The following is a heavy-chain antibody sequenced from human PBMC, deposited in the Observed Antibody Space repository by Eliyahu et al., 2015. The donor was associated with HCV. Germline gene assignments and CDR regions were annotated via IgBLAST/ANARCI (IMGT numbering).Heavy chain of an antibody. D-gene: IGHD6-19*01. CDR2: IHYSGST. J-gene: IGHJ5*02. Sequence: QVQLQESGPGLVKPSETLSLTCTVSGGSIXPSYWSWIRQPPGKGLEWIGYIHYSGSTNYNPSLKSRVTISVDTSKNQFSLNLTSVTAADTAMYYCASGGGGIAVTGTGGWFDPWGQGTLVTVSS. CDR1: GGSIXPSY. V-gene: IGHV4-59*01. CDR3: ASGGGGIAVTGTGGWFDP.